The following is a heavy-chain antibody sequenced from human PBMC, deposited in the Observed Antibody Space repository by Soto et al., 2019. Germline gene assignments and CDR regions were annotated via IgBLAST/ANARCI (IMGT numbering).Heavy chain of an antibody. Sequence: SETLSLTCAVYGGSFSGYYWSWIRQPPGKGLEWIGEINHSGSTNYNPSLKSRVTISVDTSKNQFSLKLSSVTAADTAVYYCARVRGYYYDSSGYRPSDYWGQGTLVTVS. CDR1: GGSFSGYY. V-gene: IGHV4-34*01. CDR3: ARVRGYYYDSSGYRPSDY. J-gene: IGHJ4*02. CDR2: INHSGST. D-gene: IGHD3-22*01.